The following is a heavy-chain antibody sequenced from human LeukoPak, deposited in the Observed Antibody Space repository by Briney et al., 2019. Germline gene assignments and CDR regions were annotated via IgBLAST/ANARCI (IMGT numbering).Heavy chain of an antibody. J-gene: IGHJ4*02. CDR1: GGSISSYY. Sequence: SETLSLTCTVSGGSISSYYWSWIRQPPGKGLEWIGYIYYSGSTNYNPSLKSRVTISVDTSKNQFSLRLSSVTAADTAVYFCARQVRACTNGVCYRTFFDFWGQGTLVTASS. D-gene: IGHD2-8*01. CDR3: ARQVRACTNGVCYRTFFDF. V-gene: IGHV4-59*08. CDR2: IYYSGST.